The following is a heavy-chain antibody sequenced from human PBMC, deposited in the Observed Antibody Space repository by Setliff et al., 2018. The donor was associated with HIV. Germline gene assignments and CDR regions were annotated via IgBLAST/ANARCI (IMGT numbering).Heavy chain of an antibody. D-gene: IGHD2-8*01. V-gene: IGHV1-18*01. CDR2: IDSNNGNR. CDR1: GYSLSTYA. Sequence: ASVKVSCKASGYSLSTYAISWVRQAPGQGLEWMGWIDSNNGNRNFAQKFRGRVTMTTDISTNTAYMEVRSLSFDDTAVYYCVRLTADRTNYYYYMDVWGKGTTVTVSS. J-gene: IGHJ6*03. CDR3: VRLTADRTNYYYYMDV.